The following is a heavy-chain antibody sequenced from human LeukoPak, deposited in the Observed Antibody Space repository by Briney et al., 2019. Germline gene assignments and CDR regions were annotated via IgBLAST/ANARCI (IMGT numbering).Heavy chain of an antibody. CDR2: ISVSCVGT. CDR1: GFTFSSYG. V-gene: IGHV3-23*01. CDR3: AKSRSGYSYKSFDP. D-gene: IGHD3-22*01. Sequence: GGSLRLSCAASGFTFSSYGMIWVRQAPGKGLQWVSSISVSCVGTYYADSVKGRFTISRDNSKNTLYLQMNSLRAEDTAIYYCAKSRSGYSYKSFDPWGQGTLVTVSS. J-gene: IGHJ5*02.